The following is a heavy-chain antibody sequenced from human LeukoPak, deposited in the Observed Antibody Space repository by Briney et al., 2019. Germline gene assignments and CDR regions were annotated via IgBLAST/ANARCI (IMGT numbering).Heavy chain of an antibody. V-gene: IGHV4-39*07. D-gene: IGHD6-13*01. J-gene: IGHJ5*02. Sequence: SETLSLTCTVSGGSISSSSYYWGWIRQPPGKGLEWIGSIYYSGSTYYHPSLKSRVTISVDTSKNQFSLKLSSVTAADTAVYYCARETSGGAAGSNWFDPWGQGTLVTVSS. CDR2: IYYSGST. CDR1: GGSISSSSYY. CDR3: ARETSGGAAGSNWFDP.